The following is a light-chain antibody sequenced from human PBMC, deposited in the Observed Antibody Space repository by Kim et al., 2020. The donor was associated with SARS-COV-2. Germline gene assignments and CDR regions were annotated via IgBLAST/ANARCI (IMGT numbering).Light chain of an antibody. V-gene: IGKV3-15*01. J-gene: IGKJ3*01. Sequence: EIVMTQSPATLSVSPGERATLSCRASQSVSSNLAWYQQKPGQAPRLLISGASTRATGIPARFSGSGSGTEFTLTISSLQSEDFAIYYCQQYNKWPLTFGPGTKVYIK. CDR2: GAS. CDR3: QQYNKWPLT. CDR1: QSVSSN.